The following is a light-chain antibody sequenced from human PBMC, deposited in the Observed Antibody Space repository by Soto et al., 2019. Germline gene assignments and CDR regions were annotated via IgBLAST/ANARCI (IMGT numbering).Light chain of an antibody. V-gene: IGKV3-15*01. Sequence: EIVMTQSPATLSVSPGERATLSCRASQSVSNNLAWYQKKPGQAPRLLIYGASTRATGIPARFSGSGSGTEFTLTTSSLQSDDFAFYYCQQYNNWWTFGQGTSVDIK. CDR2: GAS. J-gene: IGKJ1*01. CDR3: QQYNNWWT. CDR1: QSVSNN.